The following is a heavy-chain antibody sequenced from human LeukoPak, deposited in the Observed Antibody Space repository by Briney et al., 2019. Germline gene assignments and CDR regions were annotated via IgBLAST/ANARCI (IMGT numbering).Heavy chain of an antibody. Sequence: PGGSLRLSCAASGFTVSSNYMSWVRQAPGKGLEWVSVIYSGGSTYYADSVKGRFTISRDNSKNTLYLQRNSLRAEDTAVYYCARVFGGSGWYDAFDIWGQGTMVTVSS. CDR1: GFTVSSNY. CDR2: IYSGGST. D-gene: IGHD6-19*01. CDR3: ARVFGGSGWYDAFDI. V-gene: IGHV3-66*01. J-gene: IGHJ3*02.